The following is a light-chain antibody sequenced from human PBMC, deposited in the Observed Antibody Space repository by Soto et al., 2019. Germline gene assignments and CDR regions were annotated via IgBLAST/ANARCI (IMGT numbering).Light chain of an antibody. CDR2: GES. J-gene: IGKJ2*01. CDR3: QQYSNWPFT. V-gene: IGKV3-15*01. CDR1: QSVGSN. Sequence: EIVMTQSPASLSVSPGARVTLSCRASQSVGSNLAWYQQKPGQAPRLLIYGESSRATGIPATFSGSVSGAEFTLTISSLQSEDFAIYYCQQYSNWPFTFGPGTRVELK.